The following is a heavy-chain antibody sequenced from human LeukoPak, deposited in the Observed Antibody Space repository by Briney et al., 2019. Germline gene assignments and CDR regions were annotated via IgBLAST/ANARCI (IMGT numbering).Heavy chain of an antibody. Sequence: GGSLRLSCAASGFTFSTYAMTWVRQAPGRGLEWVSATSGGGGSTYYADSVKGRFTMSRENSKNTVYLQMNSLRAEDTAVYFCAKGKASSWLDWFDPWGQGTLVTVSS. CDR2: TSGGGGST. CDR3: AKGKASSWLDWFDP. D-gene: IGHD6-13*01. V-gene: IGHV3-23*01. CDR1: GFTFSTYA. J-gene: IGHJ5*02.